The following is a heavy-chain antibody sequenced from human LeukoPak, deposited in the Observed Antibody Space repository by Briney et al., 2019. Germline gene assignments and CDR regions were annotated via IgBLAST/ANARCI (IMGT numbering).Heavy chain of an antibody. CDR3: AKGSLGSWYYFDY. D-gene: IGHD6-13*01. CDR2: FSRSGPDT. V-gene: IGHV3-23*01. J-gene: IGHJ4*02. CDR1: GFTFGTSA. Sequence: GGSLRLSCAASGFTFGTSAMSWVRQAPGKGPEWVSTFSRSGPDTYYADSVKGRFTIFRDNSKDTLYPQMNSLRAEDTAVYYCAKGSLGSWYYFDYWGQGTLVTVSS.